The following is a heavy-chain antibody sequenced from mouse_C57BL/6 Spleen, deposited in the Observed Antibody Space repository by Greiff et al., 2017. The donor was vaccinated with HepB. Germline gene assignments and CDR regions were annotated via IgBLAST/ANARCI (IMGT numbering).Heavy chain of an antibody. J-gene: IGHJ2*01. D-gene: IGHD4-1*01. CDR3: ARERTGTWFDY. V-gene: IGHV1-19*01. Sequence: EVQLQQSGPVLVKPGASVKMSCKASGYTFTDYYMDWVKQSHGKSLEWIGVINPYNGGTSYNQKFKGKATLTVDKSSSTAYMELNSLTSEYSAVYYCARERTGTWFDYWGQGTTLTVSS. CDR2: INPYNGGT. CDR1: GYTFTDYY.